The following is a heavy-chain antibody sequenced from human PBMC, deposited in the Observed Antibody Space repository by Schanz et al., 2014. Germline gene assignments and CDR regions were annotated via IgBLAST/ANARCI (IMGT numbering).Heavy chain of an antibody. J-gene: IGHJ6*02. CDR2: INSVGSNT. CDR1: GFTFSSHW. CDR3: ARHGGIPYYPMDV. D-gene: IGHD3-16*01. V-gene: IGHV3-74*02. Sequence: EVQLVESGGGLIQPGGSLRLSCAASGFTFSSHWMHWVRQDPGKGLVWVARINSVGSNTDYADSVTGRFTISRDNSKSTLYVEMNSLRVEDTAVYYCARHGGIPYYPMDVWGQGTTVTVSS.